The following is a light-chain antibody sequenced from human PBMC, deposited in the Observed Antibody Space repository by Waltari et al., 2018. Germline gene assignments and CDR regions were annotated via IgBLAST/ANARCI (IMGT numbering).Light chain of an antibody. CDR2: DVS. CDR1: RSYVGGYNY. Sequence: QSALTQPASVSGSPGQSITISCTGTRSYVGGYNYVSWYQQHPGQAPKLMIYDVSNRPSGVSDRFSGSKSGNTASLTISGLQAEDEADYYCSSYTSGTTLAVFGGGTKLTVL. V-gene: IGLV2-14*01. CDR3: SSYTSGTTLAV. J-gene: IGLJ3*02.